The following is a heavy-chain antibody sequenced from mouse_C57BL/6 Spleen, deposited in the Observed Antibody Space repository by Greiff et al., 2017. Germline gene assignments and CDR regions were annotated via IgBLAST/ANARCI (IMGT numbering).Heavy chain of an antibody. CDR1: GYAFSSSC. J-gene: IGHJ4*01. Sequence: VQLQQSGPELVKPGASVKISCKASGYAFSSSCMNWVKQRPGQGLEWIGRIYPGDGDTNYTGKFQGKATLTADTSSSTAYMHLSSLTSEDSAVDCWGRRAYYSLDYWGQGTTVTVSS. D-gene: IGHD2-12*01. V-gene: IGHV1-82*01. CDR2: IYPGDGDT. CDR3: GRRAYYSLDY.